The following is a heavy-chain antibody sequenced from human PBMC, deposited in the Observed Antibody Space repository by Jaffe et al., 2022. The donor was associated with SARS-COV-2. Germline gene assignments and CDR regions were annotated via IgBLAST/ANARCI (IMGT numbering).Heavy chain of an antibody. CDR3: ARGDYGDYV. J-gene: IGHJ4*02. CDR2: IYHSGST. CDR1: GYSISSGYY. V-gene: IGHV4-38-2*02. Sequence: QVQLQESGPGLVKPSETLSLTCTVSGYSISSGYYWGWIRQPPGWGLEWIGSIYHSGSTYYNPSLKSRVTMSVDTSKNQFSLKLTSVTASDTAVYYCARGDYGDYVWGQGTLVTVSS. D-gene: IGHD4-17*01.